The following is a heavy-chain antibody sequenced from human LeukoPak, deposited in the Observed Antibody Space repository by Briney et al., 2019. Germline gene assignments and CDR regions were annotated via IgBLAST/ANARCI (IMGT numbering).Heavy chain of an antibody. Sequence: GESLKISCKGSEYSFTSYWIGWVRQMPGKGLEWMGIIYPGDSDTRYSPSFQGQVTISADKSISTAYLQWSSLKASDTAMYYCARYLGYCSGGSCYSDYWGQGTLVTVSS. CDR3: ARYLGYCSGGSCYSDY. CDR2: IYPGDSDT. CDR1: EYSFTSYW. D-gene: IGHD2-15*01. V-gene: IGHV5-51*01. J-gene: IGHJ4*02.